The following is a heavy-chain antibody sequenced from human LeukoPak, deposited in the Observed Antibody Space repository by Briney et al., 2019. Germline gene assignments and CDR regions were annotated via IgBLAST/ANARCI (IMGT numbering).Heavy chain of an antibody. CDR1: GFSFSTYA. V-gene: IGHV3-23*01. D-gene: IGHD1-1*01. J-gene: IGHJ4*02. CDR2: ISKNADRT. CDR3: AKGHDTRTATLDY. Sequence: GGPLRLSCAASGFSFSTYAMNWVRQAPGKGLEGVSAISKNADRTYYADSVKGRFTISRDNSKNTLYLQVNSLRAEDTALYFCAKGHDTRTATLDYWGQGTLVTVSS.